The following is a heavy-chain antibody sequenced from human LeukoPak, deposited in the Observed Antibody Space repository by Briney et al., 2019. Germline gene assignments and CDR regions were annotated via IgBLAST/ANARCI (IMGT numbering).Heavy chain of an antibody. V-gene: IGHV4-59*01. CDR1: GGSISSFY. Sequence: SSETLSLTCTVSGGSISSFYWSWIRQPPGKGLEWIGYIYSSGSTNYNPSLKSRVTISVDTSKNQFSLKLSSVTAADTAVYYCARDITMVRGVTNYYYYGMDVWGQGTTVTVSS. D-gene: IGHD3-10*01. CDR3: ARDITMVRGVTNYYYYGMDV. J-gene: IGHJ6*02. CDR2: IYSSGST.